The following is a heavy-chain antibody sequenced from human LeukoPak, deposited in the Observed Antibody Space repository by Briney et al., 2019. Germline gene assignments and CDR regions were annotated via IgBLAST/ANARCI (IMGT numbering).Heavy chain of an antibody. CDR1: GFTFSSYA. J-gene: IGHJ4*02. Sequence: GGSLRLSCAASGFTFSSYAMHWVRQAPGKGLEWVAVISYDGSNKYYADSVKGRFTISRDNSKNTLYLQMNSLRAEDTAVYYCARSPLPRLGTGGNYFDYWGQGTLVTVSS. CDR3: ARSPLPRLGTGGNYFDY. CDR2: ISYDGSNK. V-gene: IGHV3-30-3*01. D-gene: IGHD7-27*01.